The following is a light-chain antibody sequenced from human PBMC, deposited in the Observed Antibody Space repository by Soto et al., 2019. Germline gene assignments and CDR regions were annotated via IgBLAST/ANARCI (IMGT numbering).Light chain of an antibody. Sequence: QSVLTQPPSASGTPGQRVTISCSGSSSNIGSNTVNWYQQLPGTAPKHLIYSNNQRPSGVPDRFSGSKSGTSASLAISGLQCEDEADYYCAAWDASVNGPGYVFGTGTKLTVL. CDR3: AAWDASVNGPGYV. J-gene: IGLJ1*01. CDR1: SSNIGSNT. CDR2: SNN. V-gene: IGLV1-44*01.